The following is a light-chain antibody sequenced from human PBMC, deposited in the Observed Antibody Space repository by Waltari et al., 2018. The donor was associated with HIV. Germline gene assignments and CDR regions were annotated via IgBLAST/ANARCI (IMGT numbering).Light chain of an antibody. Sequence: AIQMSQSPPSLSASVGDRVTITCRASQGIGNDLSWYQQRPGKAPTLLIYAASILQTGLSSRFSGSGSVTDFSLTISSLQPEDSATYYCLQDYIFPYTFGLGTKLDIK. J-gene: IGKJ2*01. V-gene: IGKV1-6*01. CDR1: QGIGND. CDR3: LQDYIFPYT. CDR2: AAS.